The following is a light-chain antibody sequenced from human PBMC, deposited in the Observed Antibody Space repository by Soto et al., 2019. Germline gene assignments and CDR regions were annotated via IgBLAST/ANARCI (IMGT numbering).Light chain of an antibody. CDR2: AAS. CDR1: QGISSY. Sequence: DIQLTQSPSFLSASLGDRVTITCRASQGISSYLNWYQQKPGKAPKLLIYAASSLQSGVPSRFSGSGSGTDFTLTISSLQPEDFATYYCQQSYSTAWTFGQGAKVDIK. CDR3: QQSYSTAWT. V-gene: IGKV1-39*01. J-gene: IGKJ1*01.